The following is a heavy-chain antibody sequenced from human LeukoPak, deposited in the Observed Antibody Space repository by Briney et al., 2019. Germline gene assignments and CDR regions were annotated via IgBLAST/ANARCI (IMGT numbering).Heavy chain of an antibody. CDR2: IYYSGST. CDR1: GFTFSSYA. J-gene: IGHJ4*02. D-gene: IGHD3-10*01. V-gene: IGHV4-59*01. Sequence: GSLRLSCEASGFTFSSYAMSWIRQPPGKGLEWIGYIYYSGSTNYNPSLKSRVTISVDTSKNQFSLKLSSVTAADTAVYYCARERRGSGSYPFDYWGQGTLVTVSS. CDR3: ARERRGSGSYPFDY.